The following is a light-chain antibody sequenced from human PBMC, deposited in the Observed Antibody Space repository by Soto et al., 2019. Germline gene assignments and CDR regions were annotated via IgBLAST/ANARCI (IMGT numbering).Light chain of an antibody. CDR3: QQYGSSPSWT. J-gene: IGKJ1*01. V-gene: IGKV3-20*01. CDR2: GAS. Sequence: EIVLTQSPGTLSLSPGERATLSCRASHSVSSSYLAWYQQKPGQAPRLLIYGASSRATGIPDRFSGSGSGTDFTLTISRLEPADFAVYYCQQYGSSPSWTFGQGTKLEIK. CDR1: HSVSSSY.